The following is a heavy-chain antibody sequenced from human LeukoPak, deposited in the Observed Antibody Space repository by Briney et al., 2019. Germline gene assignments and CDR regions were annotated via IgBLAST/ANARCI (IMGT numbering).Heavy chain of an antibody. CDR2: IDEDGKTI. CDR3: VSDLCGGDDQ. D-gene: IGHD3-3*01. V-gene: IGHV3-74*01. Sequence: QPGGSLRLSCAASGFTFNSYRMHWVRQAPGKGLVWVSRIDEDGKTIDYADSVKGRFTISRDNAKDTLYLQMSSLRDEDTAVYYCVSDLCGGDDQWGRGTLVTVSS. J-gene: IGHJ5*02. CDR1: GFTFNSYR.